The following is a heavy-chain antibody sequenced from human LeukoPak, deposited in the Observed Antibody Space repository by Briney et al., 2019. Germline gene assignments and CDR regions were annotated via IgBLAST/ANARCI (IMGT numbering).Heavy chain of an antibody. V-gene: IGHV3-23*01. J-gene: IGHJ4*02. Sequence: GGSLRLSCAASGFTVSSNYMSWVRQAPGKGLEWVSAISGSGGSTYYADSVKGRFTISRDNSKNTLYLQMNSLRAEDTAVYYCAKRRGTAFWSGYLSFFDYWGQGTLVTVSS. CDR1: GFTVSSNY. D-gene: IGHD3-3*01. CDR3: AKRRGTAFWSGYLSFFDY. CDR2: ISGSGGST.